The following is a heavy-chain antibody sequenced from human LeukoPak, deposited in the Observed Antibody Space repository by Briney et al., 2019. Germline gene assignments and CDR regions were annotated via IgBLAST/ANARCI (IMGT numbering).Heavy chain of an antibody. J-gene: IGHJ6*03. V-gene: IGHV1-69*05. D-gene: IGHD1-7*01. Sequence: SVKVSCKASGGTFSSYAISWVRQAPGQGLEWMGGIIPIFGTANYAQKFQGRVTITTDESTSTAYMELSSLRSEDTAVYYCAREGVYNWNYGYYYYYMDVWGKGTTVTVSS. CDR2: IIPIFGTA. CDR3: AREGVYNWNYGYYYYYMDV. CDR1: GGTFSSYA.